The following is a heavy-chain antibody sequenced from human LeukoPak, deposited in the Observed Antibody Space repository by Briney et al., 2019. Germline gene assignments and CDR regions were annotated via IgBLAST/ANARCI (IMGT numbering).Heavy chain of an antibody. J-gene: IGHJ4*02. D-gene: IGHD5-24*01. CDR1: GGSITSNSYY. CDR3: ARGRRDGYMLLWEDY. V-gene: IGHV4-39*07. CDR2: IYYSGST. Sequence: PSETLSLTCTVSGGSITSNSYYWGWIRQPPGNGLEWIGSIYYSGSTYYNPSLKSRVTISVDTSKNQVSLKLGSVTAADTAVYYCARGRRDGYMLLWEDYWGQGTPVTVSS.